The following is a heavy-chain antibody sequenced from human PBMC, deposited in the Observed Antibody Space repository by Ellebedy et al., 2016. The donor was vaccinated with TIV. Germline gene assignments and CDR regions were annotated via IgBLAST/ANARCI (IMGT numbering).Heavy chain of an antibody. J-gene: IGHJ6*02. Sequence: PGGSLRLSCAASGFTISGTYMSWVSQAPGKGLEWVSSIYTSGDAYYANSVQGQFTISRDISKNTLYLQMNSLRAEDTVLDYCTRGQNSDLWGQGTTFTVSS. CDR2: IYTSGDA. CDR3: TRGQNSDL. CDR1: GFTISGTY. V-gene: IGHV3-53*01.